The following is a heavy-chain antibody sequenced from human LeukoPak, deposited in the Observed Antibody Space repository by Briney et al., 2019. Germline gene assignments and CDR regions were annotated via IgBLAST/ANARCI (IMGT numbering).Heavy chain of an antibody. D-gene: IGHD3-22*01. CDR3: AKDGDSSLYYFDY. CDR2: ISWNSGSI. Sequence: PGRSLRLSCAASGFTFDDYAMHWVRQAPGKGLEWVSGISWNSGSIGYADSVKGRFTISRDNAKNSLYLQMNSLRAEDTAVYYCAKDGDSSLYYFDYWGQGTLVTVSS. CDR1: GFTFDDYA. V-gene: IGHV3-9*01. J-gene: IGHJ4*02.